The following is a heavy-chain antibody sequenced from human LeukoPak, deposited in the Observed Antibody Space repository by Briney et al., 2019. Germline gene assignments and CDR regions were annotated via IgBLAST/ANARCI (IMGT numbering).Heavy chain of an antibody. Sequence: GGSLTLSCEVSGFSVTYEMNWVRQAPGKGLEWVSYISSSGMTTYYADSVKGRFTISRDNANNLMFLKMNNLRGEDTALYYCARVGRGYSYGYEGYWGQGTLVTVSS. CDR2: ISSSGMTT. CDR3: ARVGRGYSYGYEGY. D-gene: IGHD5-18*01. CDR1: GFSVTYE. V-gene: IGHV3-48*03. J-gene: IGHJ4*02.